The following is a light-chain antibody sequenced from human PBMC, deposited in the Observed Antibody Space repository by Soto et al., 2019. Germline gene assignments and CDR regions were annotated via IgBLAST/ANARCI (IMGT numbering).Light chain of an antibody. CDR3: QSHDSTNVV. CDR1: GGSIATNY. Sequence: NFMLTQPHSVSESPGKTVTISCTCSGGSIATNYVQWHQQRPGSAPTTVIYEDDKRPSGVPDRFSGSIDRSSNSASLIISGLKTEDEADYYCQSHDSTNVVFGRGTKLTVL. J-gene: IGLJ2*01. CDR2: EDD. V-gene: IGLV6-57*02.